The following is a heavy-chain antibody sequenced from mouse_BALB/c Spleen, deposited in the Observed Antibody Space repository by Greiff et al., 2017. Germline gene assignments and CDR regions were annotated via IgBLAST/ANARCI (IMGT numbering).Heavy chain of an antibody. Sequence: EVMLVESGGDLVKPGGSLKLSCAASGFTFSSYGMSWVRQTPDKRLEWVATISSGGSYTYYPDSVKGRFTISRDNAKNTLYLQMSSLKSEDTAMYYCARDTCLFDYWGQGTTLTVSS. V-gene: IGHV5-6*01. CDR3: ARDTCLFDY. J-gene: IGHJ2*01. CDR2: ISSGGSYT. CDR1: GFTFSSYG.